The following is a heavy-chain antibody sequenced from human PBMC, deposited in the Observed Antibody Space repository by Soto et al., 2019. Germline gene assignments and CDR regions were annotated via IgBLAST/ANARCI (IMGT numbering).Heavy chain of an antibody. CDR1: GFTFSSYA. D-gene: IGHD6-19*01. V-gene: IGHV3-23*01. Sequence: EVQLLESGGGLVQPGGSLRLSCAASGFTFSSYAMSWVRQAPGKGLGWVSAISGSGGSTYYAGSEKGRFTSSRDNSKNTPYLHMNSLRAEDTAVYYCARRSSGWYFDYWGQGTLVTVSS. CDR3: ARRSSGWYFDY. CDR2: ISGSGGST. J-gene: IGHJ4*02.